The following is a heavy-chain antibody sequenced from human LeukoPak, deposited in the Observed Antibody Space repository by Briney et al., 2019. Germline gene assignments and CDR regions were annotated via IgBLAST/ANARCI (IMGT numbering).Heavy chain of an antibody. V-gene: IGHV4-59*01. CDR3: ARDRSVTQLTYYGMDV. J-gene: IGHJ6*02. Sequence: SETLSLTCTVSGGSISHYYWSWIRQSPGKGLEWIGYIYYSGTTNYNPSLKSRVTISVDTSRNQFSLQLRSVTAADTAVYYCARDRSVTQLTYYGMDVWGQGTTVTVSS. D-gene: IGHD5-18*01. CDR1: GGSISHYY. CDR2: IYYSGTT.